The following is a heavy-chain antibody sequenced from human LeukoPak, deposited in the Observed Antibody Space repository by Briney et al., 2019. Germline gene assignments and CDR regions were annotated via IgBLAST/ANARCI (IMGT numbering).Heavy chain of an antibody. D-gene: IGHD1-26*01. CDR3: ARDSARIVGATHFDY. CDR2: ISYSGST. V-gene: IGHV4-59*12. J-gene: IGHJ4*02. Sequence: SETLSLTCTVSGGSISNYYWSWIRQTPGKGLEWIGYISYSGSTNYNPSLKGRVTISVDTSKNHFSLKLSSVTAADTAVYYCARDSARIVGATHFDYWGQGTLVTVSS. CDR1: GGSISNYY.